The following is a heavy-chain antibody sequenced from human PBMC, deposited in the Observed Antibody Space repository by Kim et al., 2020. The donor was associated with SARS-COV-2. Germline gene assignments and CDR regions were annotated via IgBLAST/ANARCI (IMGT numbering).Heavy chain of an antibody. CDR3: ARDLNYYVGSGLVDY. Sequence: GGSLRLSCAASGFTFSSYSMHWVRQAPGKGLEWVSSISSSSSYIYYADSVKGRFTISRDNAKNTLYLQMNSLRSEDTAVYYCARDLNYYVGSGLVDYCGDGALGTVSS. V-gene: IGHV3-21*01. J-gene: IGHJ4*01. D-gene: IGHD3-22*01. CDR1: GFTFSSYS. CDR2: ISSSSSYI.